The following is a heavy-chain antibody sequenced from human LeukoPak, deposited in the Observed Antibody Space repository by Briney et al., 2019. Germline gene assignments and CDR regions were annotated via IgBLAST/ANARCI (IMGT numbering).Heavy chain of an antibody. Sequence: ASVKVSCKASGYTFTSYDINWVRQATGQKLEWMGWMNPNSGNTGYAQNFQGRVTMTRNTSISTAYMELNSLRAEDTAIYYCAKSSDSSGRYTHGLDVWGQGTTVTVSS. CDR3: AKSSDSSGRYTHGLDV. CDR2: MNPNSGNT. J-gene: IGHJ6*02. V-gene: IGHV1-8*01. D-gene: IGHD3-22*01. CDR1: GYTFTSYD.